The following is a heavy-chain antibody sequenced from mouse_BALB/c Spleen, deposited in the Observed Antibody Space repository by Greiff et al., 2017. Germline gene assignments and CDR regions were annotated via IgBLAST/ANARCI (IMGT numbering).Heavy chain of an antibody. CDR2: ISSGGST. J-gene: IGHJ4*01. Sequence: EVQLVESGGGLVKPGGSLKLSCAASGFTFSSYAMSWVRQTPEKRLEWVASISSGGSTYYPDSVKGRFTISRDNARNILYLQMSSLRSEDTAMYYCAREITGGFYAMDYWGQGTSVTVSS. CDR3: AREITGGFYAMDY. V-gene: IGHV5-6-5*01. CDR1: GFTFSSYA. D-gene: IGHD2-4*01.